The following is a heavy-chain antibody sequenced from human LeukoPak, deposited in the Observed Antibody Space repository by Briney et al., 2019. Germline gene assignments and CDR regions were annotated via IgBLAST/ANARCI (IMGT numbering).Heavy chain of an antibody. D-gene: IGHD1-26*01. Sequence: SQTLSLTCAISGDSVSSNSAAWNWIRQSPSRGLEWLGRTYYRSKWYSDYALSVKSRITINADTSKNQFSLQLNSVTPEDTAVYYCARDLPGIVGATFKKENYMDVWGKGTTVTVSS. CDR2: TYYRSKWYS. J-gene: IGHJ6*03. CDR3: ARDLPGIVGATFKKENYMDV. CDR1: GDSVSSNSAA. V-gene: IGHV6-1*01.